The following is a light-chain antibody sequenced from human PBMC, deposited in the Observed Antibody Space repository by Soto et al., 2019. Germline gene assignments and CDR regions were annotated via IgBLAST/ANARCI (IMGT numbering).Light chain of an antibody. V-gene: IGKV3-11*01. CDR2: DAS. CDR3: QQGGT. CDR1: QSVSSY. Sequence: EIVLTQSPATLSLSPGERATLSCRASQSVSSYLAWYQQKPGQAPRLLIYDASNRATGITARFSGSGSGTDFTLTISSLEPEDFAVYYCQQGGTFGQGTRLEIK. J-gene: IGKJ5*01.